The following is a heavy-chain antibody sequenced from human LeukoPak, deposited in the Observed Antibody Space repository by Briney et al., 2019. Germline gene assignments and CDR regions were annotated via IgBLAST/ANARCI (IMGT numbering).Heavy chain of an antibody. J-gene: IGHJ4*02. CDR2: ISSSSTYI. CDR3: ARDLNTGYSSGWYIDY. Sequence: GGSLRLSCAASGFTFSTYSMNWVRQAPGKGLEWVSSISSSSTYIYYADSVKGRFTISRGNAKNSLYLQMNSLRAEDTAVYYCARDLNTGYSSGWYIDYWGQGTLVTVSS. D-gene: IGHD6-19*01. CDR1: GFTFSTYS. V-gene: IGHV3-21*01.